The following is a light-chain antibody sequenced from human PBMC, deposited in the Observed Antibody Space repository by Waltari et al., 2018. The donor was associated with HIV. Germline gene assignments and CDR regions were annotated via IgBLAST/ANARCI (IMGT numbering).Light chain of an antibody. CDR1: SNNVGNQG. J-gene: IGLJ2*01. V-gene: IGLV10-54*01. CDR3: SAWDSSLSVV. CDR2: RNN. Sequence: QAGLTQPPSVSKGLRQTATLTCTGNSNNVGNQGAAWLQQHQGHPPKLLSYRNNNRPSGISERLSASRSGNTASLTITGLQPEYEADYYCSAWDSSLSVVFGGGTKLTVL.